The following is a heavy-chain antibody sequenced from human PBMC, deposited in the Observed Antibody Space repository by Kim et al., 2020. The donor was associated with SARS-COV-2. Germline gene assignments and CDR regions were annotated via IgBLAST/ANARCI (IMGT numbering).Heavy chain of an antibody. CDR2: ISHDGSNK. CDR1: EFTFSSYG. J-gene: IGHJ4*02. V-gene: IGHV3-30*18. Sequence: GGSLRLSCAASEFTFSSYGMHWVRQAPGKGLEWVAVISHDGSNKYYVDSVKGRFIISRDNSKNTLYLQMNSLRDEDTAVYYCAKVHYYDSSGYLDYCGQ. D-gene: IGHD3-22*01. CDR3: AKVHYYDSSGYLDY.